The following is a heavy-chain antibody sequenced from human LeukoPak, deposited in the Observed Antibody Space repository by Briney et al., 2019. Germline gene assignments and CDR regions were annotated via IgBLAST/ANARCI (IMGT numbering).Heavy chain of an antibody. CDR1: GGSFSGYY. V-gene: IGHV4-34*01. CDR3: ARGRITILGVVSPTFDY. Sequence: SETLSLTCAVYGGSFSGYYWSWIRQPPGKGLEWIGEINHSGSTNYNPSLKSRVTISVDTSKNQFSLKLSSVTAADTAVYYCARGRITILGVVSPTFDYWGQGTLVIVSS. J-gene: IGHJ4*02. D-gene: IGHD3-3*01. CDR2: INHSGST.